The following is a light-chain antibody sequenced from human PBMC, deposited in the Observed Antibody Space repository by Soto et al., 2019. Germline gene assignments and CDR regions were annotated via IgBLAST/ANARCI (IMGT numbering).Light chain of an antibody. CDR1: QSVSSN. J-gene: IGKJ2*01. V-gene: IGKV3-15*01. Sequence: DIVMTQSPGTLSVSPEETATLSCRASQSVSSNLAWYQQKPGQAPRLLIYDASTRATGIPARFSGSGSGTDFTLSISSLQSEDFAVYFCQQYNTWPPYTFGQGTKLQI. CDR2: DAS. CDR3: QQYNTWPPYT.